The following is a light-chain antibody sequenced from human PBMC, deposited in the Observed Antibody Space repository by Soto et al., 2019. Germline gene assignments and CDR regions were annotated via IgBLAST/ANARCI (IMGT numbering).Light chain of an antibody. CDR2: GAS. J-gene: IGKJ5*01. CDR1: QSVSSSY. V-gene: IGKV3-20*01. CDR3: QQYGSSPPIT. Sequence: EIVSTQSPGTLSLSPGERAILSCRASQSVSSSYLAWYQQKPGQAPRLLIYGASSRATGIPDRFSGSGSGTDFTLTISRLEPEDFAVYYCQQYGSSPPITFGQGTRLEIK.